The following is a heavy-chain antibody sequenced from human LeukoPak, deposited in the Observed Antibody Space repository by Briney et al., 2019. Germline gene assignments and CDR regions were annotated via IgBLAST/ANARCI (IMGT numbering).Heavy chain of an antibody. CDR2: IYTSGST. CDR3: ARTYYYGSGGYNWFDP. Sequence: SETLSLTCTVSGGSISSYYWSWIRQPAGKGLECIGRIYTSGSTNYNPSLKSRVTMSVDTSKNQFSLKLSSVTAADTAVYYCARTYYYGSGGYNWFDPWGQGTLVTVSS. J-gene: IGHJ5*02. V-gene: IGHV4-4*07. D-gene: IGHD3-10*01. CDR1: GGSISSYY.